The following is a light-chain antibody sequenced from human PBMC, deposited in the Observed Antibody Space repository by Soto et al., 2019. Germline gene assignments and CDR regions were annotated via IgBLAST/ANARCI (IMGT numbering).Light chain of an antibody. CDR2: KAS. Sequence: IKVNLSPSAVSGSVGDRVTITCRASQTISSWLAWYQQKPGKAPKLLIYKASTLKSGVPSRFSGSGSGTEFTLTISSLQPDDFATYYCQLYDNLPWTFGEGTKVDIK. V-gene: IGKV1-5*03. CDR3: QLYDNLPWT. CDR1: QTISSW. J-gene: IGKJ1*01.